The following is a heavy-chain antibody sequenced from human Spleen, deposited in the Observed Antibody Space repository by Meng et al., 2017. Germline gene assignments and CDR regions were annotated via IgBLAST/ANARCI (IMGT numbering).Heavy chain of an antibody. J-gene: IGHJ4*02. CDR1: GYTFTSYD. CDR3: ARDHYYDPSGYYY. Sequence: ASVKVSCKASGYTFTSYDINWVRQATGQGIEWMGWMNPNSGNTGYAQKFQGRVTMTRNTSISTAYMELSSLRSEDTAVYYCARDHYYDPSGYYYWGQGTLVTVSS. CDR2: MNPNSGNT. D-gene: IGHD3-22*01. V-gene: IGHV1-8*01.